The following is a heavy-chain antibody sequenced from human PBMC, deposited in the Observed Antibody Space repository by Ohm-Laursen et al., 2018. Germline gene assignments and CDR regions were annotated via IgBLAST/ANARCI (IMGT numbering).Heavy chain of an antibody. Sequence: SLRLSCAASGFIFSSFGMHWVRQAPGKGLEWVALISNDGSNKYYADSVKGRFTISRDNSKNTLYLQMNSLRPEDTALYYCAKIAAAVPNWGQGTLVTVSS. D-gene: IGHD6-13*01. CDR3: AKIAAAVPN. CDR1: GFIFSSFG. V-gene: IGHV3-30*18. CDR2: ISNDGSNK. J-gene: IGHJ4*02.